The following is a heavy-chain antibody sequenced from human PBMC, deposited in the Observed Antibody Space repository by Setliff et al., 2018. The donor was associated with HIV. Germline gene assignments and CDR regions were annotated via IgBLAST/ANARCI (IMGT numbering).Heavy chain of an antibody. CDR1: GYSFTNHY. CDR3: ASAGAWQRNALDI. CDR2: INPTGGST. D-gene: IGHD5-12*01. V-gene: IGHV1-46*01. Sequence: ASVKVSCKPSGYSFTNHYMHWVRQAPGQGLEWMGVINPTGGSTRNTQKFKGRVGMTRDTSTSTVYMELSSRRSEDTAVYYCASAGAWQRNALDIWGQGTMVTVSS. J-gene: IGHJ3*02.